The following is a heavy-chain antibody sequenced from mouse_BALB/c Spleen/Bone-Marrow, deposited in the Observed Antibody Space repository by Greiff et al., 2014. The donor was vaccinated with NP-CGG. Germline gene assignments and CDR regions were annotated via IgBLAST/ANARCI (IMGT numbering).Heavy chain of an antibody. V-gene: IGHV1-14*01. CDR3: ARRYGNYYFDY. D-gene: IGHD2-10*02. CDR1: GYTFTSYV. CDR2: IHPYNDGT. Sequence: VQLQQSGPELVRPGASVKMSCKASGYTFTSYVMHWVKQKPGQGLEWIGYIHPYNDGTKYNEKFKGKATLTSDKSSSTAYMELSSLTSEDSAVYYCARRYGNYYFDYWGQGTTLTVSS. J-gene: IGHJ2*01.